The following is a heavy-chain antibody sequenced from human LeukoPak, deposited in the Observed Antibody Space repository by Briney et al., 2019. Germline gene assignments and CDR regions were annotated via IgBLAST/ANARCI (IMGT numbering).Heavy chain of an antibody. J-gene: IGHJ4*02. CDR2: IDSDGSRT. V-gene: IGHV3-74*01. CDR1: GFTFSTYW. Sequence: PGGSLRLSCSASGFTFSTYWMVWVRQAPGKGLVWVSHIDSDGSRTGYADPVKGRFTMSRDNAKNTLYLQMNSLRAEDTAVYFCARAAYSSSPDNWGQGTLVTVSS. CDR3: ARAAYSSSPDN. D-gene: IGHD6-6*01.